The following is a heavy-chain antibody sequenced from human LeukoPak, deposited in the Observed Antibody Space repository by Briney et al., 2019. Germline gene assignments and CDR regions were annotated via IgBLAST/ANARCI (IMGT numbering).Heavy chain of an antibody. CDR1: GGSISSGGYY. Sequence: NTSQTLSLTCTVSGGSISSGGYYWSWIRQHPGKGLEWIGYIYYSGSTNYNPSLKSRVTISVDKSKNQFSLKLSSVTAADTAVYYCARAFYGSDAFDIWGQGTMVTVSS. CDR2: IYYSGST. J-gene: IGHJ3*02. D-gene: IGHD3-10*01. CDR3: ARAFYGSDAFDI. V-gene: IGHV4-31*03.